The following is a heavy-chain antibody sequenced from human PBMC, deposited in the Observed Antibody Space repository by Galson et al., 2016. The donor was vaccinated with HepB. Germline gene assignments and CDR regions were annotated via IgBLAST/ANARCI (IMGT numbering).Heavy chain of an antibody. J-gene: IGHJ4*02. CDR1: GFSLTTSGVA. CDR3: ARVEYDTDGYYYMEEDY. V-gene: IGHV2-5*02. Sequence: PALVKPTQTLTLTCTFSGFSLTTSGVAVAWVRQPPGKALEWLALIYGDDDKRYRQSLESRLTITKDTSKNQVVLTMTNMDPVDTATYYCARVEYDTDGYYYMEEDYWGQGTLVTVSS. CDR2: IYGDDDK. D-gene: IGHD3-22*01.